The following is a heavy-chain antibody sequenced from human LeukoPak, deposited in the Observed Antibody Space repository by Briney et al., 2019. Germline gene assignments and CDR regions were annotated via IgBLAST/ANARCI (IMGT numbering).Heavy chain of an antibody. V-gene: IGHV4-4*07. Sequence: SETLSFTGSGSGGSISSYYWSWIRPPAGKGRKWMGRIYTSGSTNYNPSLKSRVTMSVDTSKNQFSLKLSSVTAADTAVYYCAKHTVTRVWYFDLWGRGTLVTVSS. CDR1: GGSISSYY. J-gene: IGHJ2*01. D-gene: IGHD4-17*01. CDR3: AKHTVTRVWYFDL. CDR2: IYTSGST.